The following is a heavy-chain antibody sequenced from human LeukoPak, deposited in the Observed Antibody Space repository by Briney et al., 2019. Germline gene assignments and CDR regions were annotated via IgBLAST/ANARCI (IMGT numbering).Heavy chain of an antibody. Sequence: ASVKVSCKASGYTFTSYDFNWLRQATGQGPEWMGWMNPNSGATGYAQKFQGRVTMTRSASINTAYMELTNLRSEDTAVYYCARGKRIDFWSGYYTGPFDYWGQGTLVTVSS. J-gene: IGHJ4*02. CDR1: GYTFTSYD. V-gene: IGHV1-8*01. D-gene: IGHD3-3*01. CDR2: MNPNSGAT. CDR3: ARGKRIDFWSGYYTGPFDY.